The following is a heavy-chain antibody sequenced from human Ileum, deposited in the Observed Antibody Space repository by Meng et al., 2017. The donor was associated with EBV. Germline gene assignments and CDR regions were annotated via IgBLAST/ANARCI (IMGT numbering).Heavy chain of an antibody. CDR3: AHEEDWRIDY. D-gene: IGHD3/OR15-3a*01. CDR2: VYWDDDK. V-gene: IGHV2-5*02. CDR1: GFSLNTSGVG. Sequence: ILKESGPTLVKPPPTLTLPCIFSGFSLNTSGVGVGWIRQPPGKALEWLALVYWDDDKRYSPSLERRLTITKDTSKNQVVLTMTNMDPLDTATYYCAHEEDWRIDYWGQGTLVTVSS. J-gene: IGHJ4*02.